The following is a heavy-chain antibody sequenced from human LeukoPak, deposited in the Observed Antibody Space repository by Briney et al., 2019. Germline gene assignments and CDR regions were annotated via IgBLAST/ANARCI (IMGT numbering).Heavy chain of an antibody. CDR3: ARDWTTYSGSQYYFDF. CDR1: GFTFSSYS. V-gene: IGHV3-21*01. D-gene: IGHD1-26*01. Sequence: GGSLRLSCAASGFTFSSYSMNRVRQAPGKGLEWVSSISSSSSYIYYADSVKGRFTISRDNAKNSLYLQMNTLRAEDTAVYYCARDWTTYSGSQYYFDFWGQGTLVTVSS. CDR2: ISSSSSYI. J-gene: IGHJ4*02.